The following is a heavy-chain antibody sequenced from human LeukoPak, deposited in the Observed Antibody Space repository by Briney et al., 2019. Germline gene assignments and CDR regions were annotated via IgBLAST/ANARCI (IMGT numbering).Heavy chain of an antibody. D-gene: IGHD6-13*01. V-gene: IGHV1-69*01. CDR3: AVGRGIGFWFDP. CDR1: GGTFSSYA. Sequence: SVKVSCRASGGTFSSYAISWVRQAPGQGLEWMGGIIPIFGTANYAQKFQGRVTITADESTSTAYMELSSLRSEDTAVYYCAVGRGIGFWFDPWGQGTLVTVSS. CDR2: IIPIFGTA. J-gene: IGHJ5*02.